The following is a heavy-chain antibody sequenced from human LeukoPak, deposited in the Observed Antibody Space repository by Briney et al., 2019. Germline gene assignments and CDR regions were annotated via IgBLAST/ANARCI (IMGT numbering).Heavy chain of an antibody. D-gene: IGHD5-12*01. J-gene: IGHJ3*02. CDR1: GGSISSYY. CDR2: IYTSGST. V-gene: IGHV4-4*07. CDR3: AGIVDIVATGLGVAFDI. Sequence: PSETLSLTCTASGGSISSYYWSWIRQPAGKGLEWIGRIYTSGSTNYNPSLKSRVTMSVDTSKNQFSLKLSSVTAADTAVYYCAGIVDIVATGLGVAFDIWGQGTMVTVSS.